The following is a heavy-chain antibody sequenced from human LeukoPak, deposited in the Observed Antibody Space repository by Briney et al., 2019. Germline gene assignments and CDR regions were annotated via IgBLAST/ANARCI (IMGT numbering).Heavy chain of an antibody. V-gene: IGHV1-8*01. J-gene: IGHJ4*02. D-gene: IGHD6-19*01. Sequence: ASVKVSCKASGYTFTSYDINWVRQAPGQGLEWMGWMNPNSGNTGYAQKFQGRVTMTRNTSISTAYMELSSLRSEDTAVYYCARGPRYGYGLSSGWFDYWGQGTLVTVSS. CDR2: MNPNSGNT. CDR3: ARGPRYGYGLSSGWFDY. CDR1: GYTFTSYD.